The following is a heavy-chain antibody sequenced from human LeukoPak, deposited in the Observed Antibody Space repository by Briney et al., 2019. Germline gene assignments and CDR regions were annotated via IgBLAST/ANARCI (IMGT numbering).Heavy chain of an antibody. CDR2: INPNSGGT. Sequence: ASVKVSCKASGYTFTGYYMHWVRQAPGQGLEWMGWINPNSGGTNYAQKFQGRVTMTRDTSISTAYMELSRLRSDDTAVYYCARDPLTYYDILTGYYPGNVFDYWGQGTLVTVSS. CDR1: GYTFTGYY. J-gene: IGHJ4*02. CDR3: ARDPLTYYDILTGYYPGNVFDY. V-gene: IGHV1-2*02. D-gene: IGHD3-9*01.